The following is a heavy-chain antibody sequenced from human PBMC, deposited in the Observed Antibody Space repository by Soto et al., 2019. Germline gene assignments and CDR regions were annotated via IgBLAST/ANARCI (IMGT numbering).Heavy chain of an antibody. CDR3: ARGHPRSAARATDDWFDP. D-gene: IGHD6-25*01. CDR1: GGSFSDYY. J-gene: IGHJ5*01. Sequence: PSDTLSLTGAVYGGSFSDYYWSGIRQPPGKGLEGIGEINHSGSTNYNASLQRRVTISIDTSKNQFSLKLSSVTAGDTAVYYCARGHPRSAARATDDWFDPWGQGTMVTVSS. V-gene: IGHV4-34*01. CDR2: INHSGST.